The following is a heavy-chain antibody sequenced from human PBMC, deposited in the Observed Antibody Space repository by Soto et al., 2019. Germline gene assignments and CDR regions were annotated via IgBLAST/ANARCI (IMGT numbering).Heavy chain of an antibody. CDR2: IFPSDEK. J-gene: IGHJ3*02. D-gene: IGHD2-2*01. V-gene: IGHV2-26*01. Sequence: QVTLKESGPVLVKPTETLTLTCTVSGFSLSNARMGVSWIRQPPGKALEWLAHIFPSDEKSYRTSLKRRLTISKDTSKSQVVRTMTNMDPVDTATYFCARGVGGNYHDAFDIWGQGAMVAVSS. CDR3: ARGVGGNYHDAFDI. CDR1: GFSLSNARMG.